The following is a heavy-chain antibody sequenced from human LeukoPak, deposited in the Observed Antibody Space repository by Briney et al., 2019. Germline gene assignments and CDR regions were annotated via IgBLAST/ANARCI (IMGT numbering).Heavy chain of an antibody. Sequence: SETLSLTCTVSGGSISSYYWSWIRQPPGKGLEWIGYIYYSGSTNYNPSLKSRVTISVDTSKNQFSLKLSSVTAADTAVYYCARMDILTGYLRLDYWGQGTLVTVSS. CDR2: IYYSGST. D-gene: IGHD3-9*01. CDR1: GGSISSYY. CDR3: ARMDILTGYLRLDY. J-gene: IGHJ4*02. V-gene: IGHV4-59*01.